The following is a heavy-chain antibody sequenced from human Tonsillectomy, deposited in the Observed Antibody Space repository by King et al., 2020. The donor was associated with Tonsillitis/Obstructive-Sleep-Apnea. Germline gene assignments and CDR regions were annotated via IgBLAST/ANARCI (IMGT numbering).Heavy chain of an antibody. CDR2: INHSGST. D-gene: IGHD4-23*01. Sequence: VQLQQWGAGLLKPSETLSLTCAVYGGSFSGYYWSWIRQPPGKGLEWIGEINHSGSTNYNPSLKSRVTISVDTSKNQFSLKLSSVTAADTAVYYCARGRGGNWNYYYYMDVWGKGTRSPSP. CDR3: ARGRGGNWNYYYYMDV. V-gene: IGHV4-34*01. J-gene: IGHJ6*03. CDR1: GGSFSGYY.